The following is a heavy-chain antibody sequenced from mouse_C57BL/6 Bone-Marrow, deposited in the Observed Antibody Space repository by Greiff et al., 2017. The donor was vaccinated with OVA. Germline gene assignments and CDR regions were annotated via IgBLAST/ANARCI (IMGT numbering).Heavy chain of an antibody. V-gene: IGHV2-6*03. D-gene: IGHD1-1*01. CDR2: IWSDGST. Sequence: VKLQESGPGLVAPSQSLSITCTVSGFSLTSYGVHWVRQPPGKGLEWLVVIWSDGSTTYNSALKSRLSISKDNSKSQVFLKMNSLQTDDTAMYYCARPHLLLRFFDYWGQGTTLTVSS. CDR3: ARPHLLLRFFDY. J-gene: IGHJ2*01. CDR1: GFSLTSYG.